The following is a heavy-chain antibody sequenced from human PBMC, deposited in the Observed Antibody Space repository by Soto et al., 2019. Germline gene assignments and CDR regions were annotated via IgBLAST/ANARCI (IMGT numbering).Heavy chain of an antibody. CDR1: GFSLSTSGMC. CDR2: IDWDDDK. Sequence: SGPTLVNPTPTLTLTCTFSGFSLSTSGMCVSWIRQPPGKALEWLALIDWDDDKYYSTSLKTRLTISKDTSKNQVVLTMTNMDPVDTATYYCARTPYSGYDYGAGSYYYYGMDVWGQGTTVTVSS. J-gene: IGHJ6*02. CDR3: ARTPYSGYDYGAGSYYYYGMDV. D-gene: IGHD5-12*01. V-gene: IGHV2-70*01.